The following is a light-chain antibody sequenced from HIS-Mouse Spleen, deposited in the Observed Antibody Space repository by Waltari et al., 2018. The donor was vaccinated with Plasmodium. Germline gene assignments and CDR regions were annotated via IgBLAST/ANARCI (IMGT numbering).Light chain of an antibody. V-gene: IGLV3-21*02. CDR1: RPGSHY. J-gene: IGLJ2*01. Sequence: ELTQDPAVSVALGQTVRITCNGYRPGSHYASWYQQKPEQPTVLVIYADSDRPSGIPERFSGSNSGNTATLTISRVEAGDEADYYCQVWDSSSDHVVFGGGTKLTVL. CDR3: QVWDSSSDHVV. CDR2: ADS.